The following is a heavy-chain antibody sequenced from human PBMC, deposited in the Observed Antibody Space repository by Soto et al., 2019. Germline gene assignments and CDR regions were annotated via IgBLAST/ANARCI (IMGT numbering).Heavy chain of an antibody. Sequence: EVQLLDSGGGLVQPGGSLRLSCAASGFTFSTYAMSWVRQAPGKGLEWVSTISDSGGSTYYADSVKGRFTISRDNSKNTLYLQMNSLRAEDTAVYYCAKRPFKFSGSYFDYWGQGTLVTVSS. CDR3: AKRPFKFSGSYFDY. J-gene: IGHJ4*02. V-gene: IGHV3-23*01. CDR1: GFTFSTYA. D-gene: IGHD1-26*01. CDR2: ISDSGGST.